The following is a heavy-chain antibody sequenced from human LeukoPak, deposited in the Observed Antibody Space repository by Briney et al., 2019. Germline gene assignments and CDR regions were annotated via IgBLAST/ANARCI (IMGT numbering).Heavy chain of an antibody. J-gene: IGHJ5*02. D-gene: IGHD2-8*01. CDR2: IYYSGST. CDR3: ARRNGGFDP. Sequence: SGTLSLTCTVSGGSISSYYWSWIRQPPGKGLEWIGYIYYSGSTNYNPSLKSRVTISVDTSKNQFSLKLSSVTAADTAVYYCARRNGGFDPWGQGTLVTVSS. V-gene: IGHV4-59*01. CDR1: GGSISSYY.